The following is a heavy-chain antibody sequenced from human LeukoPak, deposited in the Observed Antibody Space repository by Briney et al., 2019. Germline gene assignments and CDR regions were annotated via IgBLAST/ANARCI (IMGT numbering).Heavy chain of an antibody. Sequence: PGGSLRLSCAAPGFTFSSYGMHWVRQAPGKGLEWVAVISYDGSNKYYADSVKGRFTISRDNSKNTLYLQMNSLRAEDTAVYYCAKGYQQLVPHWGQGTLVTVSS. J-gene: IGHJ4*02. D-gene: IGHD6-13*01. CDR3: AKGYQQLVPH. CDR2: ISYDGSNK. CDR1: GFTFSSYG. V-gene: IGHV3-30*18.